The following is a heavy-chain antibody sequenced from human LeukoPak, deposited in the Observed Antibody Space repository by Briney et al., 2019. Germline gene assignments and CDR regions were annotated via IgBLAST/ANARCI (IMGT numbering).Heavy chain of an antibody. V-gene: IGHV3-21*01. Sequence: PGGSLRLSCVASGFTFSRHAMNWVRQAPGKGLEWVSSITSSGSYRYHSDSVKGRFTISRDNAKNSLYLQMNSLRVEDTAVYYCASENIVGTSGALFDYWGQGTLVTVSS. J-gene: IGHJ4*02. CDR2: ITSSGSYR. CDR1: GFTFSRHA. D-gene: IGHD5-12*01. CDR3: ASENIVGTSGALFDY.